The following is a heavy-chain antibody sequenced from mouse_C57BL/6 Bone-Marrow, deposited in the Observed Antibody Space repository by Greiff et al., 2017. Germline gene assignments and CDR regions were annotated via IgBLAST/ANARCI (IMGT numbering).Heavy chain of an antibody. CDR3: TSSLRIWFAY. Sequence: QVQLKQSGAELVRPGASVTLSCKASGYTFTDYEMHWVKQTPVHGLEWIGAIDPETGGTAYNQKFKGKAILTADKSSSTAYMELRSLTSEDSAVYYCTSSLRIWFAYWGQGTLVTVSA. CDR1: GYTFTDYE. V-gene: IGHV1-15*01. J-gene: IGHJ3*01. CDR2: IDPETGGT.